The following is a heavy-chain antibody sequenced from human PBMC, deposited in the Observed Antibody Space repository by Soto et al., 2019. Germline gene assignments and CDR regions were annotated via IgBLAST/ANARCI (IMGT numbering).Heavy chain of an antibody. V-gene: IGHV4-4*07. CDR1: GGSIRGYY. J-gene: IGHJ3*01. D-gene: IGHD4-17*01. CDR3: ARVGRTRATVTTDAFDV. Sequence: QVQLQESGPGLVKPSETLSLTCTVSGGSIRGYYWSWIRQPDGKRLEWIGRIYASGNTNKNPSLKSRVTMSVDTSKNQFSLRLNSVTAADTAVYYCARVGRTRATVTTDAFDVWGQGTKVTVSS. CDR2: IYASGNT.